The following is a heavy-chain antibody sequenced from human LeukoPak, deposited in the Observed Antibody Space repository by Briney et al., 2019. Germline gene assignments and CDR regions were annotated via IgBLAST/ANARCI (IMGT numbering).Heavy chain of an antibody. D-gene: IGHD1-14*01. V-gene: IGHV3-30*18. CDR3: AKEGSYNPFDY. CDR1: GFIFSLYG. Sequence: PGGSLRLSCAASGFIFSLYGMHWVCQAPGKGLEWVAVISYDGSNKYYADSVKGRFTISRDNSKNTLYLQMTSLRADDTSVYYCAKEGSYNPFDYWGQGTLVTVSS. CDR2: ISYDGSNK. J-gene: IGHJ4*02.